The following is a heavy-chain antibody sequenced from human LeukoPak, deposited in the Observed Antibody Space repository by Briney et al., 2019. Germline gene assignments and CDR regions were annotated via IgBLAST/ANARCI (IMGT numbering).Heavy chain of an antibody. V-gene: IGHV4-34*01. J-gene: IGHJ4*02. D-gene: IGHD5-18*01. Sequence: SETLSLTCAVYGGSFSGYYWSWIRQPPGQGLEWIGEVTHRGSTSYNPSLESRVTISIDTSKTEFSLKLRSVTAADTAFYYCARHTAHVAFDQWGQGTLVTVSS. CDR2: VTHRGST. CDR1: GGSFSGYY. CDR3: ARHTAHVAFDQ.